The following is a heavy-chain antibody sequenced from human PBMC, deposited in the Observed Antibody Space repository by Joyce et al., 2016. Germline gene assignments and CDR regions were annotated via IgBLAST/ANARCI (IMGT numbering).Heavy chain of an antibody. CDR3: ARDRGDLGYYYYHGMDV. CDR2: SNPNRGAT. Sequence: QVQLLQSGAEVKKPGASVKVSCKASGYTFTGYYIDWVRQAPGQGLEGMGWSNPNRGATNDAQKVQGWVTMTRDTSISTAYMELRRLRSDDTAVYYCARDRGDLGYYYYHGMDVWGQGTTVIVSS. J-gene: IGHJ6*02. D-gene: IGHD3-10*01. V-gene: IGHV1-2*04. CDR1: GYTFTGYY.